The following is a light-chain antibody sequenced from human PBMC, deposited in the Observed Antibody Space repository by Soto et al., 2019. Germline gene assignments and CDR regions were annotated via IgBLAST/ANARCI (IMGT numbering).Light chain of an antibody. J-gene: IGLJ2*01. V-gene: IGLV9-49*01. CDR1: SGYSNYK. Sequence: QAVVTQPPSASASLGASATLTCTLSSGYSNYKVDWYQQRPGKGPRFVMRVGTGGIVGSKGDGIPDRFSVLGSGLNRYLTIKNIQEEDESDYHCGADHGSGSNFVYVVFGGGTKLTVL. CDR3: GADHGSGSNFVYVV. CDR2: VGTGGIVG.